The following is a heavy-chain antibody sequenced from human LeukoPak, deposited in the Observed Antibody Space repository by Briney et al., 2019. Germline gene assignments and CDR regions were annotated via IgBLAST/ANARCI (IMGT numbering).Heavy chain of an antibody. D-gene: IGHD2-15*01. CDR3: AKYCSGATCSGY. CDR2: IKESGDIT. CDR1: GFAFTSYA. J-gene: IGHJ4*02. Sequence: GGSLRLSCAASGFAFTSYAMIWVRQAPGQGLEWVSGIKESGDITYYADSVKGRFTISRDNSKNTLYLQMNSLRAEDTAKYYCAKYCSGATCSGYWGQGTLVTVSS. V-gene: IGHV3-23*01.